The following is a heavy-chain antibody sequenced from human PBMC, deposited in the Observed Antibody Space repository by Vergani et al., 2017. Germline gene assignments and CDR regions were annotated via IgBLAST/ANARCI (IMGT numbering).Heavy chain of an antibody. Sequence: EVQLVQSGAEVKKPGATVKISCKVSGYTFTDYYMHWVQQAPGKGLEWMGLVDPEDGETIYAEKFQGRVTITADESTSTAYMELSSLRSEDTAVYYCARDRQAVAGTWGYYYYYYMDVWGKGTTVTVSS. CDR1: GYTFTDYY. D-gene: IGHD6-19*01. CDR2: VDPEDGET. CDR3: ARDRQAVAGTWGYYYYYYMDV. V-gene: IGHV1-69-2*01. J-gene: IGHJ6*03.